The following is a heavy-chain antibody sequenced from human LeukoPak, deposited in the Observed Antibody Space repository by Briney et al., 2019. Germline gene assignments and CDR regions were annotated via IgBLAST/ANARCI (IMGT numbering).Heavy chain of an antibody. CDR1: GGSISSYY. J-gene: IGHJ4*02. Sequence: SETLSLTCTVSGGSISSYYWSWIRQPPGKGLEWIGYIYYSGSTNYNPSLKSRVTISVDTSKNQFSLKLSSVTAADTAVYYCARGYCTNGVCYLVFDYWGQGTLVTVSS. V-gene: IGHV4-59*08. D-gene: IGHD2-8*01. CDR2: IYYSGST. CDR3: ARGYCTNGVCYLVFDY.